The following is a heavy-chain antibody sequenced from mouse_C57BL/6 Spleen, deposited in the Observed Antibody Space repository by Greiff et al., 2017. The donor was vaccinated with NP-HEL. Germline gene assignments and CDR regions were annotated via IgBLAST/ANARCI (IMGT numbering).Heavy chain of an antibody. J-gene: IGHJ2*01. CDR3: ARGTTVVAEPHYFDY. CDR1: GYTFTSYG. CDR2: IYPRSGNT. V-gene: IGHV1-81*01. D-gene: IGHD1-1*01. Sequence: QVQLQQSGAELARPGASVKLSCKASGYTFTSYGISWVKQRTGQGLEWIGEIYPRSGNTYYNEKFKGKATLTADKSSSTAYMELRSLTSEDSAVYFCARGTTVVAEPHYFDYWGQGTTLTVSS.